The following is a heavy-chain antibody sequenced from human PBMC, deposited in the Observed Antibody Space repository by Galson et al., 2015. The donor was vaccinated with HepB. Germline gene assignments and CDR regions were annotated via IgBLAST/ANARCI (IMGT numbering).Heavy chain of an antibody. CDR3: ARWDLGRYCSGSSCYDDY. J-gene: IGHJ4*02. CDR2: IDPSDSYI. CDR1: GYSFTSYW. D-gene: IGHD2-15*01. Sequence: QSGAEVKKPGESLRISCKGSGYSFTSYWINWVRQMPGKGLEWMGRIDPSDSYINYSPSFQGHVTISADKSISTAYLQWSSLKASDTAMYYCARWDLGRYCSGSSCYDDYWGQGTLVTVSS. V-gene: IGHV5-10-1*01.